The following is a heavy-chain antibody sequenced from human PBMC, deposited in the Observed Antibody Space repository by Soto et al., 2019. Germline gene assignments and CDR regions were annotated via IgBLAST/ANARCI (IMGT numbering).Heavy chain of an antibody. J-gene: IGHJ6*02. CDR3: ARSQGDYYDSSGYYYALSDYGMDV. CDR1: GYTLTSYY. D-gene: IGHD3-22*01. CDR2: INPSGGGT. V-gene: IGHV1-46*01. Sequence: ASVKVSCKASGYTLTSYYMHWVRQAPGQGLEWMGIINPSGGGTSYAQKFQGRVTMTRDTSTSTVYMELSSLRSEDTAVYYCARSQGDYYDSSGYYYALSDYGMDVWGQGTTVTVSS.